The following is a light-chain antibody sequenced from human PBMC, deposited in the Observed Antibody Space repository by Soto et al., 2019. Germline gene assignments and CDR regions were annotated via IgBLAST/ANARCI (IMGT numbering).Light chain of an antibody. CDR1: QSVSSN. V-gene: IGKV3-15*01. Sequence: EIVMTQSPATLSVSPGERATLSCRASQSVSSNLAWYQQKPGQAPRLLIYGASTRATGIPARFSGSGSGTEFTLTISSLQSEDFSVYYCQQYNNWPHPFWQVPKVDI. J-gene: IGKJ1*01. CDR2: GAS. CDR3: QQYNNWPHP.